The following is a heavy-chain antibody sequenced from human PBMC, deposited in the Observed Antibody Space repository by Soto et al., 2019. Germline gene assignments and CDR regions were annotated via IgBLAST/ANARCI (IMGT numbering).Heavy chain of an antibody. CDR1: GFTFSNYG. CDR3: AKVPLKPQVFDY. V-gene: IGHV3-48*04. J-gene: IGHJ4*02. CDR2: IRSRGLTI. Sequence: GGSLRLSCAASGFTFSNYGMNWARQAPGRGLEWVAHIRSRGLTIHYGDSVEGRFTISRDNAKNTLYLQMNNLRAEDTAIYYCAKVPLKPQVFDYWGQGTLVTVSS.